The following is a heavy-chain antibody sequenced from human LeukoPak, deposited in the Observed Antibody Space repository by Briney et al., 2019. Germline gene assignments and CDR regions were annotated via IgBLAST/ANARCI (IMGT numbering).Heavy chain of an antibody. CDR3: ARAYDFWDPYYGMDV. V-gene: IGHV3-74*01. Sequence: GGSLRLSCAASGFTFSSYRMHWVRQAPGKGLVWVSRINSDGSSTSYADSVKGRFTISRDNAKNTLYLRMNSLRAEDTAVYYCARAYDFWDPYYGMDVWGQGTTVTVSS. J-gene: IGHJ6*02. D-gene: IGHD3-3*01. CDR2: INSDGSST. CDR1: GFTFSSYR.